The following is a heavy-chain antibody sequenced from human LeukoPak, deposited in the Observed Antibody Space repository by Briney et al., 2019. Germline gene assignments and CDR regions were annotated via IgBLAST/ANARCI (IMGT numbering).Heavy chain of an antibody. CDR2: ISAYNGNT. CDR3: AREGRSGSYLGRFDP. J-gene: IGHJ5*02. D-gene: IGHD1-26*01. CDR1: GYTFTSYR. V-gene: IGHV1-18*01. Sequence: ASVKVSCKASGYTFTSYRINWVRQAPGQGLEWMGWISAYNGNTNYAQKLQGRVTMTTDTSTRTAYMELRSLRSDDTAVYYCAREGRSGSYLGRFDPWGQGTLVTVSS.